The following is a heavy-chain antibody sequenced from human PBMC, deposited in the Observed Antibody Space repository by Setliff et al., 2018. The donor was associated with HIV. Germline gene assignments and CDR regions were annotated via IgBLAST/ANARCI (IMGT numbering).Heavy chain of an antibody. CDR1: GYIFTNYL. D-gene: IGHD3-3*01. J-gene: IGHJ4*02. Sequence: GESLKISCKASGYIFTNYLIGWVRQMPGKGLEWIGVIHPSDFDTRYGPPFQGQVSISADRSITTASLQWSSLKASDTAIYYCTIRRRAPGSGDLEAYWGQGTLVTVSS. CDR2: IHPSDFDT. V-gene: IGHV5-51*01. CDR3: TIRRRAPGSGDLEAY.